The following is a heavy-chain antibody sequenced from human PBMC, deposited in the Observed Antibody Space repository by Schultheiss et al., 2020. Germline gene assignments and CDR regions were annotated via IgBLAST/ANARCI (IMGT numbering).Heavy chain of an antibody. V-gene: IGHV4-59*12. CDR1: GGSFSGYY. J-gene: IGHJ5*02. Sequence: SETLSLTCAVYGGSFSGYYWSWIRQSPGKGLYWIGYIYFSGATNYNPSLKSRVTISVDTSKNQFSLKLSSVTAADTAVYYCARGYRGWQNWFDPWGQGTLV. D-gene: IGHD6-19*01. CDR2: IYFSGAT. CDR3: ARGYRGWQNWFDP.